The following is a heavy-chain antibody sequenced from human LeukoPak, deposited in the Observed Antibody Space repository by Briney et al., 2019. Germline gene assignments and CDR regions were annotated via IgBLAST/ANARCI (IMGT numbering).Heavy chain of an antibody. CDR2: IKQDGSEK. CDR3: ARGQTTVGFDF. V-gene: IGHV3-7*03. D-gene: IGHD4-23*01. Sequence: PGGSLRLSCGASGFTFSSHWMSWVRQVPGKGLEWVANIKQDGSEKYYVDSVEGRFTISRDNAKNSLYLQMNSLRAEDTAVYFWARGQTTVGFDFWCQGTLVSGSS. J-gene: IGHJ4*02. CDR1: GFTFSSHW.